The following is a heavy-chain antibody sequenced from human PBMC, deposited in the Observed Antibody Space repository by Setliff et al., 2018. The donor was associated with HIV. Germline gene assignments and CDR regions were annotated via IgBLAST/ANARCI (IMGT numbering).Heavy chain of an antibody. Sequence: SVKVSCKASGVTFSRYTIIWVRQAPGQGLEWMGGIIPIFGTANYAQKFQGRVTMTTDTSTSTAYMELSSLRSEDTAVYYCARDRSYYPNYFDYWGQGTLVTVSS. D-gene: IGHD1-26*01. CDR1: GVTFSRYT. CDR2: IIPIFGTA. J-gene: IGHJ4*02. CDR3: ARDRSYYPNYFDY. V-gene: IGHV1-69*05.